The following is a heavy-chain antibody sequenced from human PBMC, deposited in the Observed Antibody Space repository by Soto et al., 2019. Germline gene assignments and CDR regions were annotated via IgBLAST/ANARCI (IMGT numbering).Heavy chain of an antibody. CDR2: IYYSGST. J-gene: IGHJ4*02. D-gene: IGHD1-1*01. CDR3: ARGFDWNDCYFDY. Sequence: SETLSLTCTASGGSISSYYWSWIRQPPGKGLEWIGYIYYSGSTNYNPSLKSRVTISVDTSKNQFSLKLSSVTAADTAVYYCARGFDWNDCYFDYWGQGTLVTVSS. V-gene: IGHV4-59*01. CDR1: GGSISSYY.